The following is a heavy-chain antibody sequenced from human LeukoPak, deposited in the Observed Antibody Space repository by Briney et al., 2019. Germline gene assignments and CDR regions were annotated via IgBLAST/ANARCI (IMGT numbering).Heavy chain of an antibody. CDR3: ARDQRYYGSGSSTYYYYYMDV. V-gene: IGHV4-4*07. CDR1: GGSISSYY. D-gene: IGHD3-10*01. CDR2: IYTSGST. Sequence: SETLSLTCTVSGGSISSYYWSWIRQPAGKGLEWIGRIYTSGSTNYNPSLKSRVTMSVDTSKNQFSLKLSSVAAADTAVYYCARDQRYYGSGSSTYYYYYMDVWGKGTTVTISS. J-gene: IGHJ6*03.